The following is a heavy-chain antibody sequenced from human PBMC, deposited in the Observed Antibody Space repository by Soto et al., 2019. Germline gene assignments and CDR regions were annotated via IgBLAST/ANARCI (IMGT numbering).Heavy chain of an antibody. V-gene: IGHV3-48*01. D-gene: IGHD3-22*01. Sequence: GGSLRLSCAASGFDFNTYSINWVRQAPGKGLEWVSYISSSSSTVYYADSVRGRFTISRDNAKNSLSLQMNSLRAEDTAVYYCARDHRVDRTRDAFDIWGQGTMVTVSS. CDR1: GFDFNTYS. CDR2: ISSSSSTV. J-gene: IGHJ3*02. CDR3: ARDHRVDRTRDAFDI.